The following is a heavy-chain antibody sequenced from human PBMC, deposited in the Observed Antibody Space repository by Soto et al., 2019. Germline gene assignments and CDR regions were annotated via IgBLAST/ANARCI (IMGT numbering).Heavy chain of an antibody. CDR1: GFTVSSNY. J-gene: IGHJ6*02. CDR2: IYSGGST. V-gene: IGHV3-53*01. Sequence: HPGGSLRLSCAASGFTVSSNYMSWVRQAPGKGLEWVSVIYSGGSTYYADSVKGRFTISRDNSKNTLYLQMNSLRAEDTAVYYCARPSRGIQLWEYYYYGMDVWGQGTTVTVSS. D-gene: IGHD5-18*01. CDR3: ARPSRGIQLWEYYYYGMDV.